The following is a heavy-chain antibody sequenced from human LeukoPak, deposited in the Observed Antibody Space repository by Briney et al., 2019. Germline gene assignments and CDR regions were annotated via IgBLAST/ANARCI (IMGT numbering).Heavy chain of an antibody. Sequence: GGSLRLSCVASGFSFSSYAMSWVRQAPGKGLEWVSGINGRGDSTVYADSVRGRFTISRDDSKNTLYLQMDSLRAEDTAVYYCARDSVGVPTDFDYWGQGTLVTVSS. V-gene: IGHV3-23*01. CDR1: GFSFSSYA. CDR3: ARDSVGVPTDFDY. D-gene: IGHD1-26*01. CDR2: INGRGDST. J-gene: IGHJ4*02.